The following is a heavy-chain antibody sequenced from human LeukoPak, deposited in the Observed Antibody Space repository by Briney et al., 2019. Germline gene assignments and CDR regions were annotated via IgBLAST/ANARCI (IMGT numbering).Heavy chain of an antibody. CDR2: IKRDGSNK. CDR3: ARETSEELTADSWSEYFQY. J-gene: IGHJ1*01. CDR1: GFTFANYW. V-gene: IGHV3-7*05. D-gene: IGHD6-13*01. Sequence: GGSLRLSCVASGFTFANYWMSWVRQAPGKGLEWVANIKRDGSNKYYVDSVKGGFTISRDNAENSLYLQMNSLRVEDTAVYFCARETSEELTADSWSEYFQYWGQGTLVTVSS.